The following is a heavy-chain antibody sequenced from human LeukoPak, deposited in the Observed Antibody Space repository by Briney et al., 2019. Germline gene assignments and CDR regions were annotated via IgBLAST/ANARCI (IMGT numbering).Heavy chain of an antibody. Sequence: QPGGSLRLSCAASGFTFSSYAMSWVRQAPGKGLEWVAFIRYDGSNKYYADSVKGRFTISRDNSKNTLYLQMNSLRAEDTAVYYCAKTRIAAANWFDPWGQGTLVTVSS. CDR2: IRYDGSNK. CDR3: AKTRIAAANWFDP. CDR1: GFTFSSYA. D-gene: IGHD6-13*01. V-gene: IGHV3-30*02. J-gene: IGHJ5*02.